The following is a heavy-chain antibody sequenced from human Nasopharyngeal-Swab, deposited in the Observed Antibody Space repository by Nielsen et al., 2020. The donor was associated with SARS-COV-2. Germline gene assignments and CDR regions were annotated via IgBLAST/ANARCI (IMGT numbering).Heavy chain of an antibody. Sequence: GDSLKISCKGSEYKYNSNWIGWVRQRRGKGLECLEVINRVDSQTRQNPAFQGHVTMSADESTETAYIEWRNLRASDTAIYFCARPPTTLRLYTGDAFNSWGQGTTVTVS. D-gene: IGHD2/OR15-2a*01. CDR1: EYKYNSNW. J-gene: IGHJ6*02. CDR3: ARPPTTLRLYTGDAFNS. V-gene: IGHV5-51*01. CDR2: INRVDSQT.